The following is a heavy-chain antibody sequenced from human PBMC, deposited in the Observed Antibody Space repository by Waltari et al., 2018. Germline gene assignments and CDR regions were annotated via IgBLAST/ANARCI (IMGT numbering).Heavy chain of an antibody. Sequence: QLQLQESGSGLVKPSQTLSLTCAVSCGSISRGGYSLRWIRPPPGKGLEWIGYIYHSGSTYYNPSLKSRVTISVDRSKNQFSLKLSSVTAADTAVYYCARDLDDAFDIWGQGTMVTVSS. CDR2: IYHSGST. J-gene: IGHJ3*02. CDR1: CGSISRGGYS. CDR3: ARDLDDAFDI. V-gene: IGHV4-30-2*01.